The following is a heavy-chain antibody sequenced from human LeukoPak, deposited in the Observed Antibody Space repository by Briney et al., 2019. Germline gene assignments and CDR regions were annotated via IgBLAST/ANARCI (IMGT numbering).Heavy chain of an antibody. V-gene: IGHV1-2*02. J-gene: IGHJ4*02. CDR1: GYTLTGNY. D-gene: IGHD7-27*01. CDR2: IHPNSSGT. CDR3: SRQGTGDELDY. Sequence: SVKVSCKASGYTLTGNYMHWVRPAPGQGLEWMGWIHPNSSGTLYAHKLQGRLTMTRDTSITTAYMELRRLRSDGTAVYYCSRQGTGDELDYWGEGTLVTVSS.